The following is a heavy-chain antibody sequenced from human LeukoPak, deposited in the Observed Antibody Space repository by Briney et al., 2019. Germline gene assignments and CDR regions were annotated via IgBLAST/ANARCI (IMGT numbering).Heavy chain of an antibody. Sequence: PSEALSLTCTVSGGSISSGGYYWSWIRQHPGKGLEWIGYIYYSGSTYYNPSLKSRVTISVDTSKNQFSLKLSSVTAADMAVYYCARGRRIYYYDSSGYYGYWGQGTLVTVSS. CDR2: IYYSGST. CDR3: ARGRRIYYYDSSGYYGY. D-gene: IGHD3-22*01. CDR1: GGSISSGGYY. J-gene: IGHJ4*02. V-gene: IGHV4-31*03.